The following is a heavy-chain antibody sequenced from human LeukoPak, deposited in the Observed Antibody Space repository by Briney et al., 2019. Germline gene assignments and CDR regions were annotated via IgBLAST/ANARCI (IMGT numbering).Heavy chain of an antibody. J-gene: IGHJ4*02. D-gene: IGHD1-26*01. CDR1: GFTFSDYY. V-gene: IGHV3-11*01. Sequence: PGGSLRLSCAASGFTFSDYYMSWIRQAPGKGLEGVSYISSSGSTIYYADSVKGRFTISRDNAKNSLYLQMNSLRAEDTAVYYCARVGWETTQNLDYWGQGTLVTVSS. CDR2: ISSSGSTI. CDR3: ARVGWETTQNLDY.